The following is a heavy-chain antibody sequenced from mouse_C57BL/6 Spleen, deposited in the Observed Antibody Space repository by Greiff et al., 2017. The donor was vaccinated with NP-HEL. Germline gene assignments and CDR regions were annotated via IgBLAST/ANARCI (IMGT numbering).Heavy chain of an antibody. CDR3: ARDGSSYNYAMDY. CDR1: GYTFTDYN. CDR2: INPNNGGT. Sequence: EVKLVESGPELVKPGASVKIPCKASGYTFTDYNMDWVKQSHGQSLEWIGDINPNNGGTIYNQKFKGKATLTVDKSSSTAYMELRSLTSEDTAVYYCARDGSSYNYAMDYWGQGTSVTVSS. J-gene: IGHJ4*01. D-gene: IGHD1-1*01. V-gene: IGHV1-18*01.